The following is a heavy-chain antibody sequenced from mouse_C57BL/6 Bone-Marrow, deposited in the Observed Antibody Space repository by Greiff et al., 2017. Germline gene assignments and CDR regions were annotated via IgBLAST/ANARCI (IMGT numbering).Heavy chain of an antibody. Sequence: QVQLQQPGAELVRPGSSVKLSCKASGYTFTSYWMHWVKQRPIQGLEWIGNIDPSDSETHYNQKFKDKATLTVDKSSSTAYMQLSSLTSEDSAVYYCARGDYDYDERYAMDYWGQGTSVTVSS. J-gene: IGHJ4*01. D-gene: IGHD2-4*01. CDR1: GYTFTSYW. V-gene: IGHV1-52*01. CDR3: ARGDYDYDERYAMDY. CDR2: IDPSDSET.